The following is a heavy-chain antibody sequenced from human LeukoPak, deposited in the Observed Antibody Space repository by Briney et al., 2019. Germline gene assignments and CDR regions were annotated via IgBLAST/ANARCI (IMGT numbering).Heavy chain of an antibody. Sequence: SGGSLRLSCATSGFIFSSYSMNWVRQAPGKGLEWVSSISGNSNYIYYADSVKGRFTISRDNAKNSLYLQMYRLRVEDTAVYYCARAFNPWGQGTLVTVSS. CDR3: ARAFNP. V-gene: IGHV3-21*01. J-gene: IGHJ5*02. CDR1: GFIFSSYS. CDR2: ISGNSNYI.